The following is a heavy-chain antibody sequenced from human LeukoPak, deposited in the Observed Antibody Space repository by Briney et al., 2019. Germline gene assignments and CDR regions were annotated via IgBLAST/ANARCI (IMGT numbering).Heavy chain of an antibody. J-gene: IGHJ4*02. CDR3: ARRYNWNDRWD. CDR1: GGSISSTNYY. CDR2: IYYSGST. V-gene: IGHV4-39*07. Sequence: SETLSLTCTVSGGSISSTNYYWGWIRQPPRKGLEWIGSIYYSGSTYYNPSLKSRLTISLDTSKNQFSLRLSSVTAADTAFYYCARRYNWNDRWDWGQGTLVTVSP. D-gene: IGHD1-1*01.